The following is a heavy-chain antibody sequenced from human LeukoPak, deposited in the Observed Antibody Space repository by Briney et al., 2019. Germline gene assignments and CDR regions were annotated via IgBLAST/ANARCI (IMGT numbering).Heavy chain of an antibody. CDR2: INHSGST. D-gene: IGHD3-22*01. J-gene: IGHJ5*02. Sequence: PSETLSLTCAVYGVSFRGYYWSWIRQPPGKGLEWIGEINHSGSTNYNPSLKSRVTISVDTSKNQFSLKLSSVTAADTAVYYCARGRDSSGYYFWFDPWGQGTLVTVSS. CDR1: GVSFRGYY. V-gene: IGHV4-34*01. CDR3: ARGRDSSGYYFWFDP.